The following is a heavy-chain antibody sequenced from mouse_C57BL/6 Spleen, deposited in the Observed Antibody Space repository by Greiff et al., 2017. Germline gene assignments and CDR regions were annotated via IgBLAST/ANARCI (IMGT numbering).Heavy chain of an antibody. CDR2: FFPGSGSI. V-gene: IGHV1-62-2*01. CDR3: ARHGNSPVPLFDY. Sequence: VQLVESGAALVKPGASVKLSCKASGYTFTEYTIHWVKQRSGQGLEWIGWFFPGSGSIKYNEKFKDKATLTAHKSSSPVYMDLSRLTSEDSAVYVCARHGNSPVPLFDYWGQGTTLTVAS. CDR1: GYTFTEYT. J-gene: IGHJ2*01.